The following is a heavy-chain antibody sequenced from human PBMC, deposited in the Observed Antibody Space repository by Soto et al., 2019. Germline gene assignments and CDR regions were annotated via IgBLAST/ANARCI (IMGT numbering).Heavy chain of an antibody. Sequence: QVQLVQSGAEVKKPGASVKVSCKASGYTFTSYGISWVRQAPGQGLEWMGWISAYNGNTNYAQKLQGRVTMTTDTSTSTAYMELRSLRSDDTALYYCARDPEIQLWPTPPFFDYWGQGTLVTVSS. D-gene: IGHD5-18*01. CDR2: ISAYNGNT. CDR1: GYTFTSYG. J-gene: IGHJ4*02. CDR3: ARDPEIQLWPTPPFFDY. V-gene: IGHV1-18*01.